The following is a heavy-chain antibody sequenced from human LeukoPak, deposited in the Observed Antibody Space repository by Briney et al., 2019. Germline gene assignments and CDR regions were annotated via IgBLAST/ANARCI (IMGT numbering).Heavy chain of an antibody. J-gene: IGHJ4*02. Sequence: GGSLRLSCAASGFTFSSYSMNWVRQAPGKGLEWVSSISSSSGYIYYADSVKGRFTISRDNAKNSLYLQMNSLRAEDTAVYYRARARNPIYCSGGSCYPDSFDYWCQGTLVTVSS. D-gene: IGHD2-15*01. V-gene: IGHV3-21*01. CDR2: ISSSSGYI. CDR3: ARARNPIYCSGGSCYPDSFDY. CDR1: GFTFSSYS.